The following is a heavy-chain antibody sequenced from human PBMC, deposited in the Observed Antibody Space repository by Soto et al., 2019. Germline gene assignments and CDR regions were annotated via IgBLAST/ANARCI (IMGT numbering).Heavy chain of an antibody. J-gene: IGHJ3*02. CDR2: ISYDGSNK. D-gene: IGHD3-9*01. Sequence: QVQLVESGGGVVQPGRSLRLSCAASGFTFSSYGMHWVRQAPGKGLEWVAVISYDGSNKYYADSVKGRFTISRDNSKNTLYLQMNSLRAEDTAVYYCAGIRDDILTGYYWPLGAFDIWGQGTMVTVSS. CDR1: GFTFSSYG. CDR3: AGIRDDILTGYYWPLGAFDI. V-gene: IGHV3-30*03.